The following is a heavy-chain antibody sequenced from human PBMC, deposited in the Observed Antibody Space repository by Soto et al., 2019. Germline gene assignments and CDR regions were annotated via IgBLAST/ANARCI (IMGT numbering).Heavy chain of an antibody. Sequence: QVQLVQSGAEVQKPGSSVKVSCKASGGTFSSYAISWVRQAPGQGLEWMGGIIPIFGTANYAQKFQGRVTITADESTSTAYMELSSLRSEDTAVYYCAREYYYGSGSHYYFDYWGQGTLVTVSS. J-gene: IGHJ4*02. D-gene: IGHD3-10*01. CDR2: IIPIFGTA. V-gene: IGHV1-69*01. CDR3: AREYYYGSGSHYYFDY. CDR1: GGTFSSYA.